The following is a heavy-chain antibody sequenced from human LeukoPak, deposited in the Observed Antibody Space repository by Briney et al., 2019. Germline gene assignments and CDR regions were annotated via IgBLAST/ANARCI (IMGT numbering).Heavy chain of an antibody. CDR3: ARGGGIAAPSPWDY. J-gene: IGHJ4*02. D-gene: IGHD6-13*01. CDR2: IKPNGGST. V-gene: IGHV1-46*01. Sequence: ASLKVSCTASGYTFTSYYMHWVRQAPGQGLEWMGIIKPNGGSTSYAQKFKGRVTMTRDISTSTVYMELSSLRSEDTAVYYCARGGGIAAPSPWDYWGQGTLVTVSS. CDR1: GYTFTSYY.